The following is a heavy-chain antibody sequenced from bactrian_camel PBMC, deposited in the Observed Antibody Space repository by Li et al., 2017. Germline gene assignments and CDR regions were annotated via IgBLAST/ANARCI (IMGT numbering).Heavy chain of an antibody. V-gene: IGHV3S53*01. Sequence: QLVESGGGSAEAGGSQRLSCVVTDDANEFEWIGWFRPDDKGERAGVAVIDRDGRTGYDDSVKDRFTISRDVSKNTVYLQMNRLKPEDTATYYCGASRVIMTPTQALTISSLFRFWGQGTQVTVS. CDR1: DDANEFEW. CDR3: GASRVIMTPTQALTISSLFRF. CDR2: IDRDGRT. D-gene: IGHD3*01. J-gene: IGHJ4*01.